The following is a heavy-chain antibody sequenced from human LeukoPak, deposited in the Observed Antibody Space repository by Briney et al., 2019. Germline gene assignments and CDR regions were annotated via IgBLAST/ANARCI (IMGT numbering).Heavy chain of an antibody. D-gene: IGHD2/OR15-2a*01. CDR2: IYYSGST. CDR1: GGSVSSSSYY. Sequence: SETLSLTCTVSGGSVSSSSYYWGWIRQPPGKGLEWIGSIYYSGSTYYNPSLKSRVTISVDTSKNQFSLKLSSVTAADTAVYYCARDSSMGGACYYYYYMDVWGKGTTVTVSS. J-gene: IGHJ6*03. V-gene: IGHV4-39*07. CDR3: ARDSSMGGACYYYYYMDV.